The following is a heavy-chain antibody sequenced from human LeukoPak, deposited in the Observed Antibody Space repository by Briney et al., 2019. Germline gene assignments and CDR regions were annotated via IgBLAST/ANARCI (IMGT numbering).Heavy chain of an antibody. D-gene: IGHD2-2*01. CDR3: ARVIVVVPAAMSHDAFDI. J-gene: IGHJ3*02. CDR2: INTDGSST. Sequence: GGSLRLSCAASGFTFSSYWMHWVRQAPGKGLVWVSRINTDGSSTSYADSVKGRFTISRDNAKNTLYPQMNSLRAEDTAVYYCARVIVVVPAAMSHDAFDIWGQGTMVTVSS. CDR1: GFTFSSYW. V-gene: IGHV3-74*01.